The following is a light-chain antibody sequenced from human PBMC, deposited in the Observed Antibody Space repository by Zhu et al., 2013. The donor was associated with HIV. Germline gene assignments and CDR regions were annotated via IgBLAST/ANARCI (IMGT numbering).Light chain of an antibody. J-gene: IGLJ3*02. CDR1: SSNIGAGYD. CDR3: QSYDSSLSGSV. V-gene: IGLV1-40*01. Sequence: QSVLTQPPSVSGAPGQRVIISCTGSSSNIGAGYDVHWYQQLPGTAPKLLIYGNSNRPSGVPDRFSGSKSGTSASLAITGLQAEDEADYYCQSYDSSLSGSVFGGGTKLTV. CDR2: GNS.